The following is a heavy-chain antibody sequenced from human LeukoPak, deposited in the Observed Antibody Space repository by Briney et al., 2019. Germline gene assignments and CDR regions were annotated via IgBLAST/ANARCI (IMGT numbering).Heavy chain of an antibody. Sequence: GGSLRLSCAASGFTFSSYSMNWVRQAPGKGLEWVSSISSSSSYIYYADSVKGRFTISRDNAKNSLYLQMNSLRAEDTAVYYCAKGDYAEWLLDYWGQGTLVTVSS. J-gene: IGHJ4*02. CDR2: ISSSSSYI. D-gene: IGHD3-3*01. CDR1: GFTFSSYS. CDR3: AKGDYAEWLLDY. V-gene: IGHV3-21*04.